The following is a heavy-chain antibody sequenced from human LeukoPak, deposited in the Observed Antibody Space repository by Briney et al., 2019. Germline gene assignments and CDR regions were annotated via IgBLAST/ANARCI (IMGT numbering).Heavy chain of an antibody. Sequence: GGSLRLSCTGSRFKFSNYSMYWIRQAPGKGLEWVSVISQGGTRKLYADSVEGRFTISRDNSRNTLYLHMYNVRLDDTALYFCARDRDFDGYSACGLWGQGTMVAVSS. J-gene: IGHJ4*02. D-gene: IGHD5-18*01. V-gene: IGHV3-30*03. CDR3: ARDRDFDGYSACGL. CDR2: ISQGGTRK. CDR1: RFKFSNYS.